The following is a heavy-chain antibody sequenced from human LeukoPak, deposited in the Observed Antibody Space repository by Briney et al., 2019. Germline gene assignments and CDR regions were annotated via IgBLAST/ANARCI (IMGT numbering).Heavy chain of an antibody. V-gene: IGHV3-23*01. CDR1: GFTFSSYA. CDR2: ISGSGGST. CDR3: AKSGKVGATGYYFDY. Sequence: PGGSLRLSCAASGFTFSSYAMSWVRQAPGKGLEWVPAISGSGGSTYYADSVKGRFTISRDNSKNTLYLQMNSLRAEDTAVYYCAKSGKVGATGYYFDYWGQGTLVTVSS. D-gene: IGHD1-26*01. J-gene: IGHJ4*02.